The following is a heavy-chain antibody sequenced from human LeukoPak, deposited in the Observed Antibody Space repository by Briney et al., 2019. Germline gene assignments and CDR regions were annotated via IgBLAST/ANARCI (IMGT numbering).Heavy chain of an antibody. J-gene: IGHJ4*02. CDR2: IYPGDSDT. CDR1: GYSFSTYW. Sequence: TGESLKISCKGSGYSFSTYWIGWVRQMPGKGLECMGIIYPGDSDTRYSPSFQGQVTISADKSISTAYLQWSSLKASDTAIYYCARHETGPYFDYWGQGTLVTVSS. V-gene: IGHV5-51*01. CDR3: ARHETGPYFDY. D-gene: IGHD1-1*01.